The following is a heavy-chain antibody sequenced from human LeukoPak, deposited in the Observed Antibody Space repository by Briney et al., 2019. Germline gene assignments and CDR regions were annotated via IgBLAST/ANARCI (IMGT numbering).Heavy chain of an antibody. Sequence: SETLSLTCAVYGGSFSGYYWSWIRQPPGKGLEWIGEINHSGSTNYNPSLKSRVTISVDTSKNQFSLKLSSVTAADTAVYYCARRSMVRGKNNWFDPWGQGTLVTVSS. J-gene: IGHJ5*02. V-gene: IGHV4-34*01. CDR3: ARRSMVRGKNNWFDP. CDR1: GGSFSGYY. CDR2: INHSGST. D-gene: IGHD3-10*01.